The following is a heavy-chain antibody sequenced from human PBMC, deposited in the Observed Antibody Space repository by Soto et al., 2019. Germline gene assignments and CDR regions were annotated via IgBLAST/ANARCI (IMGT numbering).Heavy chain of an antibody. V-gene: IGHV3-72*01. CDR1: GFIFSDHY. D-gene: IGHD5-18*01. CDR2: TRNKANSYTT. Sequence: EVQLVESGGGLVQPGGSLRLSCAASGFIFSDHYIDWVRQAPGKGLEWVGRTRNKANSYTTDYAASVKGRFAISRDDSRNSVFLQMHSLKTEDTALYYCTRVVAGYTYDHYFEYWGQGTLVTVSS. CDR3: TRVVAGYTYDHYFEY. J-gene: IGHJ4*02.